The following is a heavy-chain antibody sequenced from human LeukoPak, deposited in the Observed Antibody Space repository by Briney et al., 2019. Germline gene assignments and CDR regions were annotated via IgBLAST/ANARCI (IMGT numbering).Heavy chain of an antibody. CDR2: ITGGGGGT. J-gene: IGHJ4*02. Sequence: PGGSLRLSCAASGFTFSNYAMSWVRQAPGKGLEWVSVITGGGGGTYYADSVKGRFTISRDNSKNTLYLQMNSLRAEDTAVYYCAKDLGRQQLVLYYFDYWGQGTLVTVSS. V-gene: IGHV3-23*01. D-gene: IGHD6-13*01. CDR3: AKDLGRQQLVLYYFDY. CDR1: GFTFSNYA.